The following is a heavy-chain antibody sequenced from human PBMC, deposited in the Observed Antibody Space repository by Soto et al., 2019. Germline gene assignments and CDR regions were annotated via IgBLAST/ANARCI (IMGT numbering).Heavy chain of an antibody. V-gene: IGHV4-34*01. Sequence: SETLSLTCAVYGGSFSGYYWSWIRQPPGKGLEWIGEINHSGSTNYNPSLKSRVTISVGTSKNQFSLKLSSVTAADTAVYYCARQYSSGYYYLYYFEYWGQGTXVTVSS. D-gene: IGHD3-22*01. CDR3: ARQYSSGYYYLYYFEY. CDR1: GGSFSGYY. J-gene: IGHJ4*02. CDR2: INHSGST.